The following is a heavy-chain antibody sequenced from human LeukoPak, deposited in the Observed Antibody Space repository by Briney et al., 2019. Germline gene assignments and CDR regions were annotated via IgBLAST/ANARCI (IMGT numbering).Heavy chain of an antibody. D-gene: IGHD1-26*01. CDR1: GFIFSNYA. J-gene: IGHJ3*01. CDR2: ISGSGDTT. CDR3: AKAFQRGWERDAFAF. Sequence: PGGSLRLSCAASGFIFSNYAMTWVRQAPGKGLEWVSLISGSGDTTNYADSVKGRFTISRDNSKNTLYLQMNSLGADDTAVYYCAKAFQRGWERDAFAFWGQGTLVTVSS. V-gene: IGHV3-23*01.